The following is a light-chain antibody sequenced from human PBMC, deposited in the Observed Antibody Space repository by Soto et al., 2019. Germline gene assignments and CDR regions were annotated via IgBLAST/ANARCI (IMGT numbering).Light chain of an antibody. V-gene: IGKV3-15*01. CDR1: QSVTTN. CDR2: GAS. CDR3: QQYYKWPLT. Sequence: EVVMTQSPATLSVSPGERVTLSCRASQSVTTNLAWYQQKPGQTHRLLIYGASTRATGVPARFSGSGSGTAFTLTISSLQSEDIAVYYCQQYYKWPLTFGGGTKVEIK. J-gene: IGKJ4*01.